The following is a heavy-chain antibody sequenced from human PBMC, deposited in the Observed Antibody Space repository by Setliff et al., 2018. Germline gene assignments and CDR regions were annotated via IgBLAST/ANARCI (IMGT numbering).Heavy chain of an antibody. CDR3: AKDRETPIY. V-gene: IGHV3-23*01. CDR1: GGSISRYY. CDR2: IDESGGGT. D-gene: IGHD1-26*01. Sequence: ETLSLTCTVSGGSISRYYWSWVRQAPGKGLEWVSAIDESGGGTYYADSVKGRFTISRDNSKNTLYLQMNSLRAEDTAIYYCAKDRETPIYWGQGTLVTVSS. J-gene: IGHJ4*02.